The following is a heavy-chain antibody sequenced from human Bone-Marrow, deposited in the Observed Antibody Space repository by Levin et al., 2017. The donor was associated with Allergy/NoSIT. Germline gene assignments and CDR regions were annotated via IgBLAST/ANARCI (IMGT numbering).Heavy chain of an antibody. V-gene: IGHV3-11*05. CDR1: GFTFSDYY. CDR2: ISSSSSYT. Sequence: GESLKISCAASGFTFSDYYMSWIRQAPGKGLEWVSYISSSSSYTNYADSVKGRFTISRDNAKNSLYLQMNSLRAEDTAVYYCARGHAMSYSSSWHDFGYWGQGTLVTVSS. D-gene: IGHD6-13*01. J-gene: IGHJ4*02. CDR3: ARGHAMSYSSSWHDFGY.